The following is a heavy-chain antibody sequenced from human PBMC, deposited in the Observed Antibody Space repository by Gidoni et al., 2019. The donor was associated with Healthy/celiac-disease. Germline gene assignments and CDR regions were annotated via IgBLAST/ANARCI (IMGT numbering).Heavy chain of an antibody. Sequence: EVQLVESGGGLVKPGGSLRLSCAASGFTFSNAWMSWVRQAPGKGLEWVGRIKRKTEGGTTDYAEPVKGRFTISRDDSKNTLYRQMNSLKTEDTAVYYCTTDPGSGSYEGWGQGTLVTVSS. CDR2: IKRKTEGGTT. J-gene: IGHJ4*02. CDR3: TTDPGSGSYEG. V-gene: IGHV3-15*01. D-gene: IGHD3-10*01. CDR1: GFTFSNAW.